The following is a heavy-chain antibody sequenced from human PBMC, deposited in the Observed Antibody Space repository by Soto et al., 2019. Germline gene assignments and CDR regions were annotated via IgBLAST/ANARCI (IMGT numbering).Heavy chain of an antibody. J-gene: IGHJ6*02. D-gene: IGHD3-16*01. Sequence: EVQLVESGGGLVQPGGSLRLSCAASGFTFSTYWMNWVRQAPGKGLEWVANIKEDGSEAYYVDSVKGRFTISRDNAKNSLYLDMNSLRGEDTAVYYCARDWGAPGRGSALGYYYRFGMDVWGQGTTVTVPS. CDR1: GFTFSTYW. V-gene: IGHV3-7*05. CDR3: ARDWGAPGRGSALGYYYRFGMDV. CDR2: IKEDGSEA.